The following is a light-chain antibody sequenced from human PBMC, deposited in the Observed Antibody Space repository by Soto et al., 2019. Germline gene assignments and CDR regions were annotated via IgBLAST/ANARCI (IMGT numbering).Light chain of an antibody. J-gene: IGLJ3*02. Sequence: QAVVTQSPSASASLGASVKLTCTLSSGHSSYTIAWHQQQPEKGPRYLMTLNSDGSHSKGDGIPDRFSGSSSGAERYLSISSLQFGGEAEYFCQALGTGIEVFGGGTKVTVL. CDR3: QALGTGIEV. V-gene: IGLV4-69*01. CDR2: LNSDGSH. CDR1: SGHSSYT.